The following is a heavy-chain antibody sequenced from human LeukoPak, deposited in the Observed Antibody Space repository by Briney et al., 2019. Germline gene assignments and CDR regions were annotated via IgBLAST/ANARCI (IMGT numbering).Heavy chain of an antibody. CDR1: GFTFRNYV. CDR2: TSSDLNVK. CDR3: AREGYYGSGSPPSLYFDY. J-gene: IGHJ4*02. D-gene: IGHD3-10*01. V-gene: IGHV3-30-3*01. Sequence: GGSLGLSCAASGFTFRNYVIHWVRQAPGKGLEWVTVTSSDLNVKLYADSVKGRFTISRDNSRSTLYLQMNSLRPEDTAIYYCAREGYYGSGSPPSLYFDYWGQGTLVTVSS.